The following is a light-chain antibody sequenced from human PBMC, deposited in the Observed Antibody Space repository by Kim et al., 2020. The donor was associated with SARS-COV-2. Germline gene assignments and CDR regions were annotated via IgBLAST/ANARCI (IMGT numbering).Light chain of an antibody. CDR1: SLRSYY. CDR2: GKN. Sequence: LGQTVRITCQGDSLRSYYASWYQQKPGQAPVLVIYGKNNRPSGIPYRFSGSSSGNTASLTITGAQAEDEADYYCNSRDSSGNHLVVFGGGTQLTVL. CDR3: NSRDSSGNHLVV. J-gene: IGLJ2*01. V-gene: IGLV3-19*01.